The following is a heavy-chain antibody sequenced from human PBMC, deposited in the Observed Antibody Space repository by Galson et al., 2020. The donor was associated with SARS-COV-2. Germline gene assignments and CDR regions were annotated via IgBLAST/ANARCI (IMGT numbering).Heavy chain of an antibody. CDR2: ISGRGGTT. D-gene: IGHD5-12*01. CDR1: GFTFSSNA. J-gene: IGHJ6*02. CDR3: ATAYSGYNFPYYYYYGVDV. V-gene: IGHV3-23*01. Sequence: GGSLRLSCVASGFTFSSNAMSWVRQAPGKGLEWVSLISGRGGTTFYADSVKGRFTISRDNSKTTLYLQMNSLRADDTAIYYCATAYSGYNFPYYYYYGVDVWGQGTTVTVS.